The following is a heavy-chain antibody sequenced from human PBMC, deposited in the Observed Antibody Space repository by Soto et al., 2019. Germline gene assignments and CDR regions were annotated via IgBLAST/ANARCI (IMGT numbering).Heavy chain of an antibody. J-gene: IGHJ6*02. V-gene: IGHV1-69*13. CDR2: IIPIFGTA. D-gene: IGHD5-12*01. CDR1: GGTFSSYA. CDR3: ARSGDSGYDDYYYGMDV. Sequence: SVKVSCKASGGTFSSYAISWVRQAPGQGLEWMGGIIPIFGTANYAQKFQGRVTITADESTSTAYMELSSLRSEDTAVYYCARSGDSGYDDYYYGMDVWGQGTTVTVSS.